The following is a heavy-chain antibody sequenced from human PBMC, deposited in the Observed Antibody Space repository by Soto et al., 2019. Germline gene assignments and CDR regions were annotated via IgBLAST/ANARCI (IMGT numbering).Heavy chain of an antibody. CDR1: GGSISSYY. V-gene: IGHV4-59*01. J-gene: IGHJ4*02. Sequence: KPSETLSLTCTVSGGSISSYYWSWIRQPPGKGLEWIGYIYYSGSTNYNPSLKSRVTISVDTSKNQFSLKLSSVTAADTAVYYCARYYDSSGFYDSWGQGILVTVSS. CDR3: ARYYDSSGFYDS. CDR2: IYYSGST. D-gene: IGHD3-22*01.